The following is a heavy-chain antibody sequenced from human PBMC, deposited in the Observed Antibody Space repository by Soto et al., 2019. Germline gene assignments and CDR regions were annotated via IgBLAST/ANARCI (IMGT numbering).Heavy chain of an antibody. CDR1: GESFSGHI. CDR3: ARGLITGSHYSGGWYYFDS. Sequence: QVQLQQSGAGLLKPSETLSLTCAVYGESFSGHIWTWIRQTPGKGLQWIGQINHSGSASYNPSLKNRVPTAAHPSNTPFALGLSSVTAAATAVYYCARGLITGSHYSGGWYYFDSWGQGTQVTVSS. D-gene: IGHD6-19*01. J-gene: IGHJ4*02. CDR2: INHSGSA. V-gene: IGHV4-34*01.